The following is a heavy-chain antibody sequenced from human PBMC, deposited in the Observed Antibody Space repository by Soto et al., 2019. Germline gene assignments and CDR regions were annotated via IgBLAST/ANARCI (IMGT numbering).Heavy chain of an antibody. CDR2: IYNSEST. CDR3: AREGESSGYHF. V-gene: IGHV4-59*01. CDR1: GGSISSSL. Sequence: SETLSLTCTVAGGSISSSLWSWIRQPPGKGLEWIGYIYNSESTNYNPSLRSRVTISVDTSKNQFSLELSSVTAADTAVYYCAREGESSGYHFWGQGTLVTVAS. D-gene: IGHD3-22*01. J-gene: IGHJ4*02.